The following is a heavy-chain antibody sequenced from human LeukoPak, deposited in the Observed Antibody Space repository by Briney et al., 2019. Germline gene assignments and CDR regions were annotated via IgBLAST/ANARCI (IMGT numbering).Heavy chain of an antibody. Sequence: PGGSLRLSRAASGFTFSSYAMTWVRQAPGKGLEWVSAISGSGGSTYYADSVKGRFTISRDNSKNTLYLQMNSLRAEDTAVYYCYIPYYDTSAYKGYWGQGTLVTVSS. CDR3: YIPYYDTSAYKGY. D-gene: IGHD3-22*01. CDR1: GFTFSSYA. J-gene: IGHJ4*02. V-gene: IGHV3-23*01. CDR2: ISGSGGST.